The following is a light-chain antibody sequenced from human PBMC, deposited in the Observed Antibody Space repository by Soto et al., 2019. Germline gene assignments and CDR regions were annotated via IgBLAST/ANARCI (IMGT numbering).Light chain of an antibody. CDR3: CSYAGTYSYV. V-gene: IGLV2-11*01. CDR1: SSDVGAYNY. J-gene: IGLJ1*01. Sequence: QSVLTQPRSVSGSPGRSVTISCTGTSSDVGAYNYVSWYQQHPGKAPKFMIYDVSKRPSGVPDRFSGSKSGNTASLTISGLQAEDEADYYCCSYAGTYSYVFGTGTKVTVL. CDR2: DVS.